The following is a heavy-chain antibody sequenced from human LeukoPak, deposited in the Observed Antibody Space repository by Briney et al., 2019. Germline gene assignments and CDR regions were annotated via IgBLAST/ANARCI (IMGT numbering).Heavy chain of an antibody. CDR1: GFTFGSYA. J-gene: IGHJ6*04. D-gene: IGHD3-10*01. CDR2: ISGSGGST. Sequence: PGGSLRLSCAASGFTFGSYAMSWVRQAPGKGLEWVSAISGSGGSTYYADSVKGRFTISRDNSKNTLYLQMNSLRAEDTAVYYCSLLLLWFGELYYNGMDVWGKGTTVTVSS. CDR3: SLLLLWFGELYYNGMDV. V-gene: IGHV3-23*01.